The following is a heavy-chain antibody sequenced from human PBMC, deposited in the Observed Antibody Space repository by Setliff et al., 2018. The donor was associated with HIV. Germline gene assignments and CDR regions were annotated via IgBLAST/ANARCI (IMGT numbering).Heavy chain of an antibody. CDR2: IFHTGST. V-gene: IGHV4-38-2*01. CDR1: GYSVSSGHF. D-gene: IGHD4-17*01. J-gene: IGHJ4*02. Sequence: PSETLSLTCAVSGYSVSSGHFWGWIRQPPGKGLEWIGSIFHTGSTYYNPSLKSRVTISVDTSKNQFSLRLTSVTAADTAVYYCARVRDYGGNFFDYWGPGILVTVSS. CDR3: ARVRDYGGNFFDY.